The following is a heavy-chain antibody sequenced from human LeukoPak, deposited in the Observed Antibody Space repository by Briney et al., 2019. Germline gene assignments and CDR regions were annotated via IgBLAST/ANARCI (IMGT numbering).Heavy chain of an antibody. Sequence: KSGGSLRLSCAASGFTFSDYYMSWIRQAPGKGLEWVSSISSSSSYIYYADSVKGRFTISRDNAKNSLYLQMNSLRAEDTAVYYCARDLGQYYDTSDNWFDPWGQGTLVTVSS. CDR2: ISSSSSYI. CDR1: GFTFSDYY. D-gene: IGHD3-22*01. CDR3: ARDLGQYYDTSDNWFDP. J-gene: IGHJ5*02. V-gene: IGHV3-11*06.